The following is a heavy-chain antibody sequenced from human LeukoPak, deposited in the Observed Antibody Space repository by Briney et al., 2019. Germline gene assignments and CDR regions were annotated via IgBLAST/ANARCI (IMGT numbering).Heavy chain of an antibody. J-gene: IGHJ5*02. CDR1: GFTFSSYE. CDR3: ARSPTFRGWFDP. Sequence: PGGSLRLSCAASGFTFSSYEMDWVRQAPGKGLEWISYISASGTITHYADSVKGRFTISRDNAKNSLYLQVNSLRAEDTAVYYCARSPTFRGWFDPWGQGTLVTVSS. D-gene: IGHD2/OR15-2a*01. V-gene: IGHV3-48*03. CDR2: ISASGTIT.